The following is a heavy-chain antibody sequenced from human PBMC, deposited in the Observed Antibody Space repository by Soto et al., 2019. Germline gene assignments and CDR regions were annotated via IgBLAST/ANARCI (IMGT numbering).Heavy chain of an antibody. Sequence: QVQLVQSGAEVKKPGSSVKVSCKASGGTFSSYAISWVRQAPGQGLEWMGGIIPIFGTVNYAQKFQGRVTITADESPSTASMELSSLRSEDTAVYYCARGYYDSSGYSYWGQGTLVTVSS. CDR2: IIPIFGTV. D-gene: IGHD3-22*01. CDR3: ARGYYDSSGYSY. V-gene: IGHV1-69*01. J-gene: IGHJ4*02. CDR1: GGTFSSYA.